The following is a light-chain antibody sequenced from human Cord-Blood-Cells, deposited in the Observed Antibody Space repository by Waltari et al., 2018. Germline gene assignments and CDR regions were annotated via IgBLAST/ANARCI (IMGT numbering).Light chain of an antibody. V-gene: IGLV2-23*01. CDR3: CSYAGSSTV. CDR1: SSDVGSYNL. Sequence: QSALTQPASVSGSPGQSITISCTGTSSDVGSYNLVSWYQQHPGKAPKLMIYEGSKRPSGASNRFSGSKSGNTASLTISGLQAEDEADYYCCSYAGSSTVFGGGTKLTVL. CDR2: EGS. J-gene: IGLJ3*02.